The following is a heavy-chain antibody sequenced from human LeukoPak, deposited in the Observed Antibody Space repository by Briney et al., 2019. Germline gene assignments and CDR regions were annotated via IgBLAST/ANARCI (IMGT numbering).Heavy chain of an antibody. CDR2: ISGSGGST. V-gene: IGHV3-23*01. J-gene: IGHJ3*02. CDR1: KFNFNSYG. D-gene: IGHD2-21*02. CDR3: AKDQSVPCGGDCYLPDAFDI. Sequence: GGSLRLSCTTSKFNFNSYGMTWVRQAPGKGLEWVSSISGSGGSTQYAASVQGRFTISRDNSKNTLYLQMNSLRAEDTAVYYCAKDQSVPCGGDCYLPDAFDIWGQGTMVTVFS.